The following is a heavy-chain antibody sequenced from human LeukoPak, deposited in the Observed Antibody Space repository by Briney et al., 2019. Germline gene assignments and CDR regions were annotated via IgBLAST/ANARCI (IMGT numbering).Heavy chain of an antibody. CDR3: ARGSLLSSSSWTPPTPD. CDR2: INPNSGGT. CDR1: GYSFTSYY. J-gene: IGHJ4*02. Sequence: ASVKVSCKASGYSFTSYYIHWVRQAPGQGLEWMGWINPNSGGTNYAQKFQGRVTMTRDTSITTAYMELSRLRSDDTAGYYCARGSLLSSSSWTPPTPDWGQGTLVTVSS. D-gene: IGHD6-13*01. V-gene: IGHV1-2*02.